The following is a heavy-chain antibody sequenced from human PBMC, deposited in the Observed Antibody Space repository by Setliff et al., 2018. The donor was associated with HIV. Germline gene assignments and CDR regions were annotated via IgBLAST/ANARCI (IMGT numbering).Heavy chain of an antibody. V-gene: IGHV4-4*02. D-gene: IGHD2-2*02. CDR1: GFSIKNDNW. J-gene: IGHJ4*02. CDR2: IFHDGTV. CDR3: AKTNIPMPRSGTRLES. Sequence: PSETLSLTCVVSGFSIKNDNWWNWVRQTPGKGLEWIGQIFHDGTVTYKPSLESRVTILMDILKNQISLNVTSVTAADTATYYCAKTNIPMPRSGTRLESWGSGRLVTVSS.